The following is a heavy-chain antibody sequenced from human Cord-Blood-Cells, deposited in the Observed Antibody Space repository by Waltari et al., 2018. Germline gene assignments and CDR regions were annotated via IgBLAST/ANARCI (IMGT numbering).Heavy chain of an antibody. V-gene: IGHV3-30*02. CDR1: GFTFSSYG. D-gene: IGHD3-16*01. CDR3: AKDHWGSREGAFDI. CDR2: ILYNGSNK. Sequence: QVQLVESGGGVVQPGGSLRLSCAASGFTFSSYGMHCVRQAPGKGLEWVAFILYNGSNKYYADSVKGRVTNSRDNSKNTLYLQMNSLRAEDTAVYYCAKDHWGSREGAFDIWGQGTMVTVSS. J-gene: IGHJ3*02.